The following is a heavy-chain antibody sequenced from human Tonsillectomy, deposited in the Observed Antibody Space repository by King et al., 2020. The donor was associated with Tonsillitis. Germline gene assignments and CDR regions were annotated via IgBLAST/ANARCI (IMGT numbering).Heavy chain of an antibody. CDR2: IKSKTDGGTT. V-gene: IGHV3-15*01. J-gene: IGHJ3*02. CDR3: TTVYYDFWSGYYDAFDI. Sequence: VQLVESGGGLVKPGGSLRFSCAASGFTFSNAWMSWVRQAPGKGLEWVGRIKSKTDGGTTAYLAPGKGRFTISRDDSKNTLYLQMNSLKTEDTAVYYCTTVYYDFWSGYYDAFDIWGQGTMVTVSS. D-gene: IGHD3-3*01. CDR1: GFTFSNAW.